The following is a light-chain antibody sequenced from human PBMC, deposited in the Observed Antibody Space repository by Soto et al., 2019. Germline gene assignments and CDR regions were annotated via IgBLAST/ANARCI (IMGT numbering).Light chain of an antibody. V-gene: IGKV3-20*01. CDR3: QQYGTSPFT. CDR2: GTS. J-gene: IGKJ2*01. CDR1: QSVDSSY. Sequence: EIVLTQSPGTLSLSPGEGGTLSCRASQSVDSSYLAWYQQKPGQAPRLLIYGTSTRATGIPDRFSGSGSGTDFTLTISRLEPEDFAVYYCQQYGTSPFTFGQGTKVDIK.